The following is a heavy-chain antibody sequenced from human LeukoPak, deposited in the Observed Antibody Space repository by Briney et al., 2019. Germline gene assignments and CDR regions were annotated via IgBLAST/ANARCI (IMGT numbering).Heavy chain of an antibody. Sequence: PGGSLRLSCAASGFTFSDYYMSWIRQAPGKGLEWVSYISSGGSIIYYADSVKGRFTISRDNAKNSLYLQMNSLRADDTAIYYCARDKIVGPTTLDYWGQGTLVTVSS. CDR3: ARDKIVGPTTLDY. V-gene: IGHV3-11*04. CDR1: GFTFSDYY. D-gene: IGHD1-26*01. J-gene: IGHJ4*02. CDR2: ISSGGSII.